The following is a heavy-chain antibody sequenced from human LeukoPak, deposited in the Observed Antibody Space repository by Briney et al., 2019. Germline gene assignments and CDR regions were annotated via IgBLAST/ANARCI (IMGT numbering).Heavy chain of an antibody. Sequence: GGSLRLSCAVSGITLSNYGMTWVRLAPGKGLEWVAGISDTGGRTNYADSVKGRFTISRDNPKNTLYLQMNSLRAEDTAVYFCAKRGVVIRVILVGFHKEAYYFDSWGQGALVTVSS. CDR1: GITLSNYG. CDR2: ISDTGGRT. V-gene: IGHV3-23*01. D-gene: IGHD3-22*01. J-gene: IGHJ4*02. CDR3: AKRGVVIRVILVGFHKEAYYFDS.